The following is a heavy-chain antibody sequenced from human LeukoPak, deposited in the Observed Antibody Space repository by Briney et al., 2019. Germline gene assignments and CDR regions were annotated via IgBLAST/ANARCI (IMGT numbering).Heavy chain of an antibody. CDR1: GFTFSSFA. CDR3: TKVASGGWSKYFDD. CDR2: ISGSGGST. Sequence: PGGSLRLSCAASGFTFSSFATTWVRQAPGKGLEWVSTISGSGGSTYSADSVKGRFTLSRDNSKNTLYLQMNSLRAEDTAVYFCTKVASGGWSKYFDDWGQGTLVTVSS. J-gene: IGHJ4*02. D-gene: IGHD6-19*01. V-gene: IGHV3-23*01.